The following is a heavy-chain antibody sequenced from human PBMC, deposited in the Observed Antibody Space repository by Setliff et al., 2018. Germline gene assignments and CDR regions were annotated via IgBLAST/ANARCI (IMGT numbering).Heavy chain of an antibody. D-gene: IGHD2-8*01. J-gene: IGHJ4*02. CDR2: IRSKTYGGTA. CDR3: TRFDCTSGVCYSDY. Sequence: GSLSPSCTASGFTFGDYAMSWVRQAPGKGLEWVGFIRSKTYGGTADYVASVKGRFTISRDDSKSIAYLQMNSLKPEDTAVYYCTRFDCTSGVCYSDYWGQGSLVTVSS. V-gene: IGHV3-49*04. CDR1: GFTFGDYA.